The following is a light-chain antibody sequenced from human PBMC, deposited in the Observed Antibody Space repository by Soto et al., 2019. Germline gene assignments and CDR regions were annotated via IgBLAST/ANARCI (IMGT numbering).Light chain of an antibody. J-gene: IGLJ1*01. Sequence: QSVLTQSPSVSGAPGQRVTISCTGSSSNIGAGYDVHWYQQLPGTAPKLLIYANSIRPSGVPGRFSGSKSGTSASLAITGLQAEDEADYYCQSYDSSLSGYVFGTGTKLTVL. CDR1: SSNIGAGYD. CDR3: QSYDSSLSGYV. CDR2: ANS. V-gene: IGLV1-40*01.